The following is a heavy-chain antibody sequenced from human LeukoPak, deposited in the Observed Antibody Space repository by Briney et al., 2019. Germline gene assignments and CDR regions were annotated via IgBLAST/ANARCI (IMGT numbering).Heavy chain of an antibody. V-gene: IGHV1-3*03. CDR1: GYTFTSYA. D-gene: IGHD6-13*01. J-gene: IGHJ4*02. CDR2: INAGNGNT. CDR3: AREGPTYSSSWYVGLLGFDY. Sequence: GASVKVSCKASGYTFTSYAMHWVRQAPGQRLEWMGWINAGNGNTKYSQEFQGRVTITRDTSASTAYMELSSLRSEDMAVYYCAREGPTYSSSWYVGLLGFDYWGQGTLVTVSS.